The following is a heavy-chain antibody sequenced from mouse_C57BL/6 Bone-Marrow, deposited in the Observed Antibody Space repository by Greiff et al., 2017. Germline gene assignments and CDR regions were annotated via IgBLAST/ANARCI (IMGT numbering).Heavy chain of an antibody. D-gene: IGHD2-1*01. CDR1: GFTFSSYA. CDR3: TRGRGNYVFAY. V-gene: IGHV5-9-1*02. J-gene: IGHJ3*01. CDR2: FSSGGDYI. Sequence: EVQLQESGEGLVKPGGSLKLSCAASGFTFSSYAMSWVRQTPEKRLEWVAYFSSGGDYIYYADTVKGRFTISRDNARNTLYLQMSSLKSEDTAMYYCTRGRGNYVFAYWGQGTLVTVSA.